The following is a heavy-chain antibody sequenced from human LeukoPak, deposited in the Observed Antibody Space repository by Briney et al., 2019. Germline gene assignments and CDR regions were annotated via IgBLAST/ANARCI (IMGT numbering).Heavy chain of an antibody. J-gene: IGHJ4*02. CDR2: LRYNGETK. V-gene: IGHV3-48*02. CDR3: VRDPDALDY. CDR1: GFTVSGYS. D-gene: IGHD2-2*01. Sequence: PGRSLRLSCVVSGFTVSGYSMNWVRQAPGKGLEWVAYLRYNGETKYYADSVKGRFTISRDNAKNSLYLQMNSLRDEDTAVYYCVRDPDALDYWGQGTLVTVSS.